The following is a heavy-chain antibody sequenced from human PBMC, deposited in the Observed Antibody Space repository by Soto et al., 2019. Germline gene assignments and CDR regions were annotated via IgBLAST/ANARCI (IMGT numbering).Heavy chain of an antibody. CDR1: GFTFSSYG. Sequence: GGSLRLSCAASGFTFSSYGMHWVRQAPGKGLEWVAVISYDGSNKYYADSVKGRFTISRDNSKNTLYLQMNSLRAEDTAVYYCAKDGYDSSGYYYGLDYWGQGTLVTVSS. CDR3: AKDGYDSSGYYYGLDY. J-gene: IGHJ4*02. D-gene: IGHD3-22*01. CDR2: ISYDGSNK. V-gene: IGHV3-30*18.